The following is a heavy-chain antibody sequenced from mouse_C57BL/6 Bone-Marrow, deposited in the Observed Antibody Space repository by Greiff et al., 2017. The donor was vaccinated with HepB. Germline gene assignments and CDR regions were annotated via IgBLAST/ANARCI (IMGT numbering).Heavy chain of an antibody. Sequence: EVKLMESGGGLVKPGGSLKLSCAASGFTFSSYAMSWVRQTPEKRLEWVATISDGGSYTYYPDNVKGRFTISRDNAKNNLYLQMSHLKSEDTAMYYCARVRNGNYPYFDYWGQGTTLTVSS. CDR3: ARVRNGNYPYFDY. CDR1: GFTFSSYA. J-gene: IGHJ2*01. CDR2: ISDGGSYT. D-gene: IGHD2-1*01. V-gene: IGHV5-4*03.